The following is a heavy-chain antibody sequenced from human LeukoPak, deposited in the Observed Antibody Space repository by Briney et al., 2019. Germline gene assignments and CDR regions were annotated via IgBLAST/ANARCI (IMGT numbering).Heavy chain of an antibody. CDR2: ISSSSSYI. CDR3: ARVDTATFDY. V-gene: IGHV3-21*01. Sequence: GGSLRLSCAASGFTFSSYSMNWVRQAPGKGLEWVSSISSSSSYIYYADSVKGRFTISRDNAKNSLYLQMNSLRAEVTAVYYCARVDTATFDYWGQGTLVTVSS. D-gene: IGHD5-18*01. J-gene: IGHJ4*02. CDR1: GFTFSSYS.